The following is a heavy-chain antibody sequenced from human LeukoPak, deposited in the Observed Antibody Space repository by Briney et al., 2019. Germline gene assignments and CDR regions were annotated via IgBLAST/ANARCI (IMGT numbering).Heavy chain of an antibody. J-gene: IGHJ4*02. D-gene: IGHD1-26*01. CDR1: GFTFISYS. Sequence: GGSLRLSCAASGFTFISYSMNWVRQAPGKGLEWVSSISSSSSYIYYADSVKGRFTISRDNAKNSLYLQMNSLRAEDMAVYYCAREPGSGGSFDYWGQGTLVTVSS. CDR3: AREPGSGGSFDY. V-gene: IGHV3-21*01. CDR2: ISSSSSYI.